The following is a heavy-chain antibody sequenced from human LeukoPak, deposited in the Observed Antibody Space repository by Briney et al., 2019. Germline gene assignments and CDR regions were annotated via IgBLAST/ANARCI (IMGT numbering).Heavy chain of an antibody. D-gene: IGHD3-10*02. J-gene: IGHJ3*02. V-gene: IGHV3-53*01. CDR3: ASNYYVTKAAFDI. CDR1: GFPVSSYY. Sequence: PGGSLRLSCAASGFPVSSYYMSWVRQAPGKGLEWVSVIYSGGSTYYADSVKGRFTISRDKSKNMLYLQRNSLRAEDTAVYYCASNYYVTKAAFDIWGKGTMVTVSS. CDR2: IYSGGST.